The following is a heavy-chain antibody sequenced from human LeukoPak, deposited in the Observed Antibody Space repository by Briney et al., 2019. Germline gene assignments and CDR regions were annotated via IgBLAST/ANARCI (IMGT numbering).Heavy chain of an antibody. J-gene: IGHJ4*02. CDR3: AREAAVTGRFDY. CDR2: ISSSSSYI. Sequence: PGGSLRLSCAASGFTFSSYSMNWVRQAPGKGLEWVSSISSSSSYIYYADSVKGRFTISRDNAKNSLYLQMNSLRAEDTAVYYCAREAAVTGRFDYWGQGTLVTVSS. V-gene: IGHV3-21*01. CDR1: GFTFSSYS. D-gene: IGHD6-19*01.